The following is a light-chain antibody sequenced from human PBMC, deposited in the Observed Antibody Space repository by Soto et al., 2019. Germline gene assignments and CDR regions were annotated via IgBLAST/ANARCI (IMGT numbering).Light chain of an antibody. V-gene: IGKV1D-13*01. J-gene: IGKJ1*01. CDR3: QQLNDYPWT. CDR1: QGISSD. CDR2: DVS. Sequence: AIQLTQSPSSLSASVGDRVTITCRASQGISSDLAWYQQRPGKAPKLLIYDVSTLESGVPSRFSGTRSGTDYTLTISSLQPEDFATYYCQQLNDYPWTFGQGTKVEI.